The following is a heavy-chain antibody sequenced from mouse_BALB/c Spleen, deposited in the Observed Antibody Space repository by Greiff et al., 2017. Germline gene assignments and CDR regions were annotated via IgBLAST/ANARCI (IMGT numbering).Heavy chain of an antibody. J-gene: IGHJ2*01. CDR2: IDPANGNT. CDR1: GFNIKDTY. V-gene: IGHV14-3*02. Sequence: VQLQQSGAELVKPGASVKLSCTASGFNIKDTYMHWVKQRPEQGLEWIGRIDPANGNTKYDPKFQGKATITADTSSNTAYLQLSSLTSEDTAVYYCALTTATFVDYWGQGTTLTVSS. D-gene: IGHD1-2*01. CDR3: ALTTATFVDY.